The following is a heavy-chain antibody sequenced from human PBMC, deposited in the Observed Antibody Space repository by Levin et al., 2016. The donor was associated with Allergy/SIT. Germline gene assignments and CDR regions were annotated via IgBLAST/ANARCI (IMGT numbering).Heavy chain of an antibody. CDR3: VRERRDAYYDKYYFDY. Sequence: SETLSLTCTVSGGSISTYYWSWIRQPPGRGLEWVGYMHTGNTNYNPSLKSRVTISEDTSRNQFSLKLTSVTAADTAVYYCVRERRDAYYDKYYFDYWGQGALVSVSS. J-gene: IGHJ4*02. CDR2: MHTGNT. CDR1: GGSISTYY. V-gene: IGHV4-59*01. D-gene: IGHD5-24*01.